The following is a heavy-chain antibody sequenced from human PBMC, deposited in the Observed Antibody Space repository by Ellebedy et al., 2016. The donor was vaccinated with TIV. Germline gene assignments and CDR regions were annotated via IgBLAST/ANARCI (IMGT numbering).Heavy chain of an antibody. J-gene: IGHJ3*02. V-gene: IGHV3-48*02. CDR1: GFTFSIYS. CDR3: ARSDSGGYKDDAFEI. D-gene: IGHD1-26*01. CDR2: LSRSGNRI. Sequence: GESLKISXAASGFTFSIYSVNWVRQAPGKGLEWVSYLSRSGNRIFYADSVNGRFTISRDIAKNSVDLQMNSLRDEDTGIYYCARSDSGGYKDDAFEIWGQGKMVTVSS.